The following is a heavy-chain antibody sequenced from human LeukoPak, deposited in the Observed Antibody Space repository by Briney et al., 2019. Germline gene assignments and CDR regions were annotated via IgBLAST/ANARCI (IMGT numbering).Heavy chain of an antibody. CDR3: ARDWPGISLHFDL. V-gene: IGHV1-2*02. CDR1: GFTFNAYY. Sequence: ASVKVSCKASGFTFNAYYIHWVRQAPGQGLEWMGWINPNTGVTNFAQKFQGRVAMTRDTSLSTAYMDLSRLTSDDTAVYYCARDWPGISLHFDLWGRGTLITVSS. J-gene: IGHJ2*01. CDR2: INPNTGVT. D-gene: IGHD2-15*01.